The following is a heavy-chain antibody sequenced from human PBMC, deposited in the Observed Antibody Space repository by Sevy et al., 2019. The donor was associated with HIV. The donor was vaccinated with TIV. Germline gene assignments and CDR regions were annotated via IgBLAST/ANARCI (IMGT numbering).Heavy chain of an antibody. J-gene: IGHJ4*02. D-gene: IGHD4-17*01. Sequence: GGSLRLSCAASGFTFSDHGMHWVRQAPGKGLDWVAAISYDGNNRYYADSVKGRFTISRDNSKNTLYLQMDSVRPEDTAVYYCARDLEFYDYGDYGPAFMPDYWGQGTLVTVSS. CDR3: ARDLEFYDYGDYGPAFMPDY. CDR2: ISYDGNNR. CDR1: GFTFSDHG. V-gene: IGHV3-30*03.